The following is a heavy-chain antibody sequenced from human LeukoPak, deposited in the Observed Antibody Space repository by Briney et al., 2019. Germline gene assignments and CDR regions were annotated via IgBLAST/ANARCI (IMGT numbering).Heavy chain of an antibody. CDR3: ARAPGSYCGGDCYLY. V-gene: IGHV3-30*19. Sequence: GGSLTLSCAASGIPFSTYGMQWVRQAPGKGLEWVAVISYDGSNKYYADSVKGRFTISRDNSKNTLYLQMNSLRAEDTAVYYCARAPGSYCGGDCYLYWGQGTLVTVSS. CDR2: ISYDGSNK. CDR1: GIPFSTYG. J-gene: IGHJ4*02. D-gene: IGHD2-21*02.